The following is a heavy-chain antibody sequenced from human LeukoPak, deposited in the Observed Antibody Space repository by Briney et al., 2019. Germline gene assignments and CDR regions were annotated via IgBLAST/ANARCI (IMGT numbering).Heavy chain of an antibody. CDR2: IKQDGSEK. CDR3: ARDDIATYDY. D-gene: IGHD2-15*01. Sequence: GGSLRLSCAASGFTFNNYGMHWVRQAPGKGLEWVANIKQDGSEKYYVDSVKGRFTISRDNAKNSLYLQMNSLRAEDTAVYYCARDDIATYDYWGQGTLVTVSS. J-gene: IGHJ4*02. CDR1: GFTFNNYG. V-gene: IGHV3-7*01.